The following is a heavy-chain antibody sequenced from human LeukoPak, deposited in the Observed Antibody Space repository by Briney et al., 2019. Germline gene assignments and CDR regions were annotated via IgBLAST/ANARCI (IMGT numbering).Heavy chain of an antibody. D-gene: IGHD5-18*01. CDR3: AKVQESPGYSYGNGPVDY. CDR2: ISGSGGST. Sequence: GGSLRLSCAASGFTFGSYAMSWVRQAPGKGLEWVSAISGSGGSTYYADSVKGRFTISRDNSKNTLYLQMNSLRAEDTAVYYCAKVQESPGYSYGNGPVDYWGQGTLVTVSS. V-gene: IGHV3-23*01. CDR1: GFTFGSYA. J-gene: IGHJ4*02.